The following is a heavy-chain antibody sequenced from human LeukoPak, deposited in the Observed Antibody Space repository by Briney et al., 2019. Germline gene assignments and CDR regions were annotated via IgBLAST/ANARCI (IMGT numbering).Heavy chain of an antibody. Sequence: ASVKVSCKASGYSFTTYYMHWVRQAPGQGLEWMGWISAYNGNTNYAQKLQGRVTMTTDTSTSTAYMELRSLRSDDTAVYYCARDFPYSSSSFDYWGQGTLVTVSS. CDR2: ISAYNGNT. CDR3: ARDFPYSSSSFDY. CDR1: GYSFTTYY. D-gene: IGHD6-6*01. J-gene: IGHJ4*02. V-gene: IGHV1-18*04.